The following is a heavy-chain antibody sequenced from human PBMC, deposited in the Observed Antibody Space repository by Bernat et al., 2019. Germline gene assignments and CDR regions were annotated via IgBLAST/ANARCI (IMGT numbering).Heavy chain of an antibody. CDR3: ARRVSGSHNYYYYYMDV. Sequence: QVQLVQSGAEVKKPGASVKVSCKASGYTFTSYGISWVRQAPGQGLEWMGWICAYNGNTNYAQKLQGRVTMTTDTSTSTAYMELRSLRSDDTAVYYCARRVSGSHNYYYYYMDVWGKGTTVTVSS. D-gene: IGHD3-10*01. V-gene: IGHV1-18*04. J-gene: IGHJ6*03. CDR1: GYTFTSYG. CDR2: ICAYNGNT.